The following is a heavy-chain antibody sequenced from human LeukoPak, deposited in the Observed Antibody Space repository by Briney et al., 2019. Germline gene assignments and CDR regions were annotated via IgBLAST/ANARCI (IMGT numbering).Heavy chain of an antibody. J-gene: IGHJ4*02. CDR1: GFTFTSSA. CDR2: IVVGSGNT. CDR3: AAYQDSQEFDY. D-gene: IGHD3-22*01. V-gene: IGHV1-58*01. Sequence: ASAKVSCKASGFTFTSSAVQWVRQARGQRLEWIGWIVVGSGNTNYAQKFQERVTITRDMSTSTAYMELSSLRSDDTAVYYCAAYQDSQEFDYWGQGTLVTVSS.